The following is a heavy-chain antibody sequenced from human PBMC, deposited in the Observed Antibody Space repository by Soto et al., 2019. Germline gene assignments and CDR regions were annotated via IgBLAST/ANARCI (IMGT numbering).Heavy chain of an antibody. J-gene: IGHJ6*02. CDR1: GGTFSSYA. Sequence: SVKVSCKASGGTFSSYAISWVRQAPGQGLEWMGGIIPIFGTANYAQKFQGRVTITADESTSTAYMELSSLRSEDTAVYYCASGGDGSYYYYYGMDVWGQGTTVTVSS. CDR2: IIPIFGTA. D-gene: IGHD2-21*01. CDR3: ASGGDGSYYYYYGMDV. V-gene: IGHV1-69*13.